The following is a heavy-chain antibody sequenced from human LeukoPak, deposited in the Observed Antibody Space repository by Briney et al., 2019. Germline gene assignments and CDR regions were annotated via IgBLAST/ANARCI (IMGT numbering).Heavy chain of an antibody. CDR2: IYYSGST. CDR3: ARLFLAVADEAYFDY. Sequence: SETLSLTCTVSGGSISSSSYYWGWIRQPPGKGLEWIGSIYYSGSTYYYPSLKSRVTISIDTSKNQFSLKLSSVTAADTAVYYCARLFLAVADEAYFDYWGQGTLVTVSS. J-gene: IGHJ4*02. D-gene: IGHD6-19*01. CDR1: GGSISSSSYY. V-gene: IGHV4-39*07.